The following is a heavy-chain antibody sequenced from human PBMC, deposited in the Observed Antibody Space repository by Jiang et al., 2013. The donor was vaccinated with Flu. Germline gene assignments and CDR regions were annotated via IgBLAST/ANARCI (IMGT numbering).Heavy chain of an antibody. Sequence: SGAEVRKPGSSVKVSCKASGGPFSNYAINWVRQAPGQGLEWMGGIVPIFGRPNYAPKFQGRVTITADESTSTAFLQLANVGSDATAIYYCTSSLGIGYWWHYWGQGTLVTVS. CDR3: TSSLGIGYWWHY. CDR2: IVPIFGRP. CDR1: GGPFSNYA. V-gene: IGHV1-69*01. D-gene: IGHD2-8*02. J-gene: IGHJ4*02.